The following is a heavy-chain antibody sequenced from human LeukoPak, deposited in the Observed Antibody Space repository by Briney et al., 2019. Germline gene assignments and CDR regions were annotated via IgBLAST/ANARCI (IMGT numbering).Heavy chain of an antibody. CDR2: INPSGGST. CDR3: ARQDSSGHYYVSTVDY. CDR1: GYTFTSYY. Sequence: ASVKVSCKASGYTFTSYYMHWVRQAPGQGLEWMGIINPSGGSTSYAQKFQGRVTMTRDTSTSTVYMELSSLRSEDTAVYYCARQDSSGHYYVSTVDYWGQGTLVTVSS. V-gene: IGHV1-46*01. J-gene: IGHJ4*02. D-gene: IGHD3-22*01.